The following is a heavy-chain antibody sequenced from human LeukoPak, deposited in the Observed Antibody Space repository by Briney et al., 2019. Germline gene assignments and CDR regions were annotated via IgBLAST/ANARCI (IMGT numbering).Heavy chain of an antibody. V-gene: IGHV3-23*01. CDR3: AKGVAIFGVTNDAFDL. J-gene: IGHJ3*01. D-gene: IGHD3-3*01. Sequence: GSLRLSCAASGFTFSSYAMSWVRQAPGKGLEWVSGINTSGGSTYYADSVKGRFTISRDHSKNTLYLQMNSLRAEDTAVYYCAKGVAIFGVTNDAFDLWGQGTMVTVSS. CDR1: GFTFSSYA. CDR2: INTSGGST.